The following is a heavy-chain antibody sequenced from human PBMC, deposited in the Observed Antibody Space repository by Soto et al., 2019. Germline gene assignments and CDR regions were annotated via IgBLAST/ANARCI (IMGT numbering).Heavy chain of an antibody. J-gene: IGHJ3*02. D-gene: IGHD1-7*01. Sequence: GGSLRLSCAASGFTFSSYGMHWVRQAPGKGLEWVAVIWYDGSNKYYADSVKGRFTISRDNSKNTLYLQMNSLRAEDTAVYYCASGFRTSGLELRAFDIWGQGTMVTVSS. CDR1: GFTFSSYG. CDR3: ASGFRTSGLELRAFDI. CDR2: IWYDGSNK. V-gene: IGHV3-33*08.